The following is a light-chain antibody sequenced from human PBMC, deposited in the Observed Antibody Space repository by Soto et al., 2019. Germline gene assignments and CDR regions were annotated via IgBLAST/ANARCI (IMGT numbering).Light chain of an antibody. J-gene: IGLJ3*02. Sequence: QSVLTQPASVSGSPGQSITISCTGTSSDVGGYNYVSWYQQHPGKAPKLMIYDVSNRPSGVSNRFSDSKSGNTASLTISGLQAEDEADYYCSSYTSSSTLDRVFGGGTQLTVL. V-gene: IGLV2-14*01. CDR2: DVS. CDR3: SSYTSSSTLDRV. CDR1: SSDVGGYNY.